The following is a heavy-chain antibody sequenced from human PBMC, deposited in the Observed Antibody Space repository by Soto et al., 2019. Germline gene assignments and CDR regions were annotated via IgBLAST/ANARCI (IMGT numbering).Heavy chain of an antibody. Sequence: QVQLVESGGGVVQPGRSLRLSCAASGFTFSSYAMHWVRQAPGKGLEWVAVISYDGSNKYYADSVKGRFTISRDNSKNTRYRQMNSLRAEDTAVYYCARPLWRDNYNWGYFDLWGRGTLVTVSS. D-gene: IGHD4-4*01. CDR3: ARPLWRDNYNWGYFDL. J-gene: IGHJ2*01. V-gene: IGHV3-30-3*01. CDR1: GFTFSSYA. CDR2: ISYDGSNK.